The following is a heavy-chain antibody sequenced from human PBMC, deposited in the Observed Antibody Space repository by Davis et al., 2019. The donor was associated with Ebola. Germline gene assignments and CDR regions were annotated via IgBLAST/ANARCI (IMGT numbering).Heavy chain of an antibody. V-gene: IGHV5-51*01. CDR3: ARHWPMSRGYRYFDY. J-gene: IGHJ4*02. D-gene: IGHD5-12*01. CDR1: GYIFTSYW. Sequence: PGGSLRLSCKGSGYIFTSYWIGWVRQMPGEGLEWMGIIYPADPDTRYSPSFQGQVTISADKSISTAYLQWSSLKASDTAMYYCARHWPMSRGYRYFDYWGQGTLVTVSS. CDR2: IYPADPDT.